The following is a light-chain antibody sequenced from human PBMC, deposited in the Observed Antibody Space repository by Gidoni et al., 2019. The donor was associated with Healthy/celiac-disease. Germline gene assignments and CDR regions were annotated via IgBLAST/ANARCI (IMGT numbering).Light chain of an antibody. CDR3: QQRNNWPLFT. CDR2: DAS. CDR1: QSVSSN. V-gene: IGKV3-11*01. J-gene: IGKJ3*01. Sequence: EIVLTQSPATLSLSPGARATLSCRASQSVSSNLAWYQQKPGQAPRLLIYDASNRATGIPARFSGSGSGTDFTLTISSLEPEDFAVYFCQQRNNWPLFTFGPGTKVEIK.